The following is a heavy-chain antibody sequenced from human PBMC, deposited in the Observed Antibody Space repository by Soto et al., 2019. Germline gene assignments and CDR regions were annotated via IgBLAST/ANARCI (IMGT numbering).Heavy chain of an antibody. CDR1: GYTFTSYY. D-gene: IGHD1-26*01. Sequence: ASVKVSCKASGYTFTSYYMHWVRQAPGQGLEWMGIINPSGGSTSYAQKFQGRVTMTRDTSTSTVYMELSSLRSEDTAVHYCAREIVGDYYYYYGMDVWGQGTTVTVSS. CDR2: INPSGGST. J-gene: IGHJ6*02. CDR3: AREIVGDYYYYYGMDV. V-gene: IGHV1-46*01.